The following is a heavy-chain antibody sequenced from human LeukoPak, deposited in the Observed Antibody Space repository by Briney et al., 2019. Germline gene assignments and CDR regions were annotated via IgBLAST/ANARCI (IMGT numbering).Heavy chain of an antibody. CDR2: INGDGSST. V-gene: IGHV3-74*01. CDR1: GFTFSSYW. J-gene: IGHJ4*02. CDR3: ARGSIFGVVILQYFDY. D-gene: IGHD3-3*01. Sequence: GGSLRLSCAASGFTFSSYWMHWVRQAPAEGLVWVSRINGDGSSTSYADSVKGRFTISRDNAKNTLYLQMISLRAEDTAVYYCARGSIFGVVILQYFDYWGQGTLVTVSS.